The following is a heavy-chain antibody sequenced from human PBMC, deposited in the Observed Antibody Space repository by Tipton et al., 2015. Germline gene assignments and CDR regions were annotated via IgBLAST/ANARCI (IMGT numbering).Heavy chain of an antibody. D-gene: IGHD1-26*01. J-gene: IGHJ4*02. Sequence: QSGAEVKKPGASVKVSCKASGYTFTNYYMHWVRQAPGQGLERMGIINPDGGSTSYAQKFQGRVTMTRDTSTSTVYMELSSLRSEDTAVYYCARCHLVGATALGYWGQGTLVTVSS. V-gene: IGHV1-46*01. CDR1: GYTFTNYY. CDR3: ARCHLVGATALGY. CDR2: INPDGGST.